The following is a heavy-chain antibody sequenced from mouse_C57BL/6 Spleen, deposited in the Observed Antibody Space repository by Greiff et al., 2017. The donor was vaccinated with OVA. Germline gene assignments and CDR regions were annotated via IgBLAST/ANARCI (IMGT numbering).Heavy chain of an antibody. CDR2: IYPRSGNT. CDR1: GYTFTSYG. CDR3: ARSSGNYYGNYDWYFEV. J-gene: IGHJ1*03. D-gene: IGHD2-1*01. V-gene: IGHV1-81*01. Sequence: QVQLKESGAELARPGASVKLSCKASGYTFTSYGISWVKQRTGQGLEWIGEIYPRSGNTYYNEKFKGKATLTADKSSSTAYMELRSLTSEDSAVYFCARSSGNYYGNYDWYFEVWGTGTTVTVSS.